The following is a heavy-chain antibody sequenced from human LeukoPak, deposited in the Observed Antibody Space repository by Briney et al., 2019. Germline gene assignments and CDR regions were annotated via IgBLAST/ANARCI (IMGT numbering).Heavy chain of an antibody. CDR1: GFIFSSYA. CDR2: IAKDGSSK. CDR3: GRGDGGNCDH. Sequence: PGTSLRLSCAASGFIFSSYAMHWVRQAPGKGLEWVAAIAKDGSSKYYADSVKGRFTISGDNYKNTLYLQMNSLRPEDTAVYYCGRGDGGNCDHWGQGTLVTVPS. D-gene: IGHD4-23*01. V-gene: IGHV3-30*04. J-gene: IGHJ4*02.